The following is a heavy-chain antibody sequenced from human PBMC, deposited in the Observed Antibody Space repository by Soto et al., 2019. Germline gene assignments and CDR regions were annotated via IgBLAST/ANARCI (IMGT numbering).Heavy chain of an antibody. J-gene: IGHJ5*02. V-gene: IGHV3-30*18. Sequence: GGSLRLSCAASGLSFSKYGMHWVRQAPGKGLEWVASVSSDGSNKYYADSVKGRFTISRDNSKSTLYLQVDSLRGDDTAVYYCAKDRVIQLLPIWPDPWGQGTLVTVSS. CDR3: AKDRVIQLLPIWPDP. D-gene: IGHD2-2*01. CDR2: VSSDGSNK. CDR1: GLSFSKYG.